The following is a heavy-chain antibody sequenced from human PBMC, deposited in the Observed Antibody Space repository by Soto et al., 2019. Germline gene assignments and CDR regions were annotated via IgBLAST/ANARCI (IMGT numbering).Heavy chain of an antibody. V-gene: IGHV4-59*01. CDR1: GGSISSYY. J-gene: IGHJ4*02. CDR2: IYYSGRT. CDR3: ARDEVTTGGYFDY. Sequence: QVQLQESGPGLVKPSETLSLTCTVSGGSISSYYWSWIRQPPGKGLEWIGYIYYSGRTNYNPSLKSRVTISVDTSKNQFSLKLSSVTAADTAVYYCARDEVTTGGYFDYWGQGTLVTVSS. D-gene: IGHD2-21*02.